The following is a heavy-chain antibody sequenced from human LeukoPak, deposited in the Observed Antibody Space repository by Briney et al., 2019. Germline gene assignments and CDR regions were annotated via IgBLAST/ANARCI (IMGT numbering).Heavy chain of an antibody. V-gene: IGHV3-15*01. Sequence: GSLRLSCAAAKSSLSAWAMHWVRQAPDKGLEWVGRIKSKTDGGTTDYAAPVKGRFTISRDDSKNTLYLQMNSLKTEDTAVYYCTTGPYYDLYYYYMDVWGKGTTVTVSS. CDR1: KSSLSAW. D-gene: IGHD3-3*01. J-gene: IGHJ6*03. CDR3: TTGPYYDLYYYYMDV. CDR2: IKSKTDGGTT.